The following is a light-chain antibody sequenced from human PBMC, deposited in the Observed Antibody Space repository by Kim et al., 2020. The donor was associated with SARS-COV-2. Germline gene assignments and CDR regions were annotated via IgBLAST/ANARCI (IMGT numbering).Light chain of an antibody. J-gene: IGKJ3*01. V-gene: IGKV1-9*01. CDR1: QGISSY. CDR2: AAS. Sequence: IQLTQSPSSLSASAGDRVTITCRASQGISSYLAWYQQKPGKAPKLLIYAASTLQSGVPSRFSGSGSGTDFTLTISCLQPEDFATYYCQQLNSYTLTFGPGTKVDIK. CDR3: QQLNSYTLT.